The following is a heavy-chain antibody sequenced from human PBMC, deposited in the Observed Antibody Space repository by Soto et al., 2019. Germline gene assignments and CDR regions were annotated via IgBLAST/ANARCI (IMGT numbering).Heavy chain of an antibody. CDR1: GYTFTSYV. D-gene: IGHD6-19*01. V-gene: IGHV1-18*01. Sequence: GGPVKFSFKASGYTFTSYVISWVRQAPGQGLEWVGWVSAYNGNTNYAQKLQGRVTMTTDTSTSTAYMELRSLRSDDTAVYYCARDIIAVAGTMPYYYYGMDVWGQGTTVTVSS. CDR3: ARDIIAVAGTMPYYYYGMDV. J-gene: IGHJ6*02. CDR2: VSAYNGNT.